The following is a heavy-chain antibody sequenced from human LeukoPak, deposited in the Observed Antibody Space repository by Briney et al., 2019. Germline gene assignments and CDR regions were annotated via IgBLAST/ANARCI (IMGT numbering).Heavy chain of an antibody. J-gene: IGHJ6*03. Sequence: ASVTVSCKASGGTFSSYAISWVRQAPGQGLEWMGGIIPIFGTANYAQKFQGRVTITTDESTSTAYMELSSLRSEDTAVYYCARAIMTTYVPGQDYYYYMDVWGKGTTVTVSS. CDR3: ARAIMTTYVPGQDYYYYMDV. CDR1: GGTFSSYA. V-gene: IGHV1-69*05. D-gene: IGHD4-17*01. CDR2: IIPIFGTA.